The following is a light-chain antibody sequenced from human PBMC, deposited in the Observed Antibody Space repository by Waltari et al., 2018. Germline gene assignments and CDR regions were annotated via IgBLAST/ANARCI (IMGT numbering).Light chain of an antibody. CDR2: DVG. CDR1: STDVGAYNL. CDR3: SSYTTSTTLL. J-gene: IGLJ1*01. Sequence: QSALTQPASVSGSPGQSNTLPCTGSSTDVGAYNLASWYQQHPGKAPNLILYDVGNRPSGISHRFSASKSGNTASLTISGLQEEDEGEYYCSSYTTSTTLLFGTGTRLTVL. V-gene: IGLV2-14*01.